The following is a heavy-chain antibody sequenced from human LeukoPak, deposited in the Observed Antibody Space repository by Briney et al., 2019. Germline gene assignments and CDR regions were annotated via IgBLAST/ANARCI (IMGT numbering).Heavy chain of an antibody. Sequence: ASVTVSCKASGYTFTGYYMHWVRQAPGQGLEWMGIINPSGGSTSYAQKFQGRVTMTRDTSTSTVYMELSSLRSEDTAVYYCARDGAITIFGVVVKPTNFDYWGQGTLVTVSS. D-gene: IGHD3-3*01. CDR1: GYTFTGYY. CDR3: ARDGAITIFGVVVKPTNFDY. J-gene: IGHJ4*02. CDR2: INPSGGST. V-gene: IGHV1-46*01.